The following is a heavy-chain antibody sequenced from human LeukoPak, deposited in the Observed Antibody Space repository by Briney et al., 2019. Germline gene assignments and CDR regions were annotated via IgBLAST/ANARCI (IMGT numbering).Heavy chain of an antibody. J-gene: IGHJ4*02. V-gene: IGHV4-39*02. CDR3: ARDVGKRLDY. D-gene: IGHD1-26*01. Sequence: SETLSLTCTVSGGSISSSSYYWGWIRQPPGKGLEWIGSIYYSGSTYYNPSLKSRVTISVDTSKNQFSLQLNSVTPEDTAVYYCARDVGKRLDYWGQGTLVTVSS. CDR2: IYYSGST. CDR1: GGSISSSSYY.